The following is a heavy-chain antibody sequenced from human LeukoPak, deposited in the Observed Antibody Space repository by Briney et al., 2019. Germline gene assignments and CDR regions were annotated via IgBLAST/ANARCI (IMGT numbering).Heavy chain of an antibody. CDR1: GYTFTSYG. V-gene: IGHV1-18*01. D-gene: IGHD1-26*01. CDR2: ISAYNGNT. J-gene: IGHJ4*02. Sequence: ASVKVSCKASGYTFTSYGISWVRQAPGQGLEWMGWISAYNGNTNYAQKLQGRVTMTRDTSISTAYMELSRLRSDDTAVYYCASGSPPMDFDYWGQGTLVTVSS. CDR3: ASGSPPMDFDY.